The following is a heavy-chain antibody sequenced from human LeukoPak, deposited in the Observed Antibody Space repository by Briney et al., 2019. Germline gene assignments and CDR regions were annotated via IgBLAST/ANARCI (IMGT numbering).Heavy chain of an antibody. CDR2: INPNSGGT. CDR3: ASLGEQWLEGLNAFDI. J-gene: IGHJ3*02. Sequence: ASVKVSCKASGYTFTDYYVHWVRQAPGQGLEWMGWINPNSGGTNYAQKFQGRVTMTRDTSISTAYMELSRLRSDDTAVYYCASLGEQWLEGLNAFDIWGQGTMVTVSS. CDR1: GYTFTDYY. D-gene: IGHD6-19*01. V-gene: IGHV1-2*02.